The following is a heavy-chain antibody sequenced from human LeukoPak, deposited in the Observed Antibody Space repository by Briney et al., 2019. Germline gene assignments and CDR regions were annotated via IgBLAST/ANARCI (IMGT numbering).Heavy chain of an antibody. CDR3: AKEDSGSSIDY. J-gene: IGHJ4*02. V-gene: IGHV1-2*02. CDR1: GYTFTGYY. D-gene: IGHD1-26*01. Sequence: ASVKVSCKASGYTFTGYYMHWVRQAPGQGLEWMGWINPNSGGTNYAQKFQGRVTMTRDTSINTDYMELSRLRSDDTAVYCCAKEDSGSSIDYWGQGTLVTVSS. CDR2: INPNSGGT.